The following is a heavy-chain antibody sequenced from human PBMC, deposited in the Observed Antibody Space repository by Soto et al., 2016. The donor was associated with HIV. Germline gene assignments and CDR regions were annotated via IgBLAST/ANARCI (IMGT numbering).Heavy chain of an antibody. J-gene: IGHJ6*02. Sequence: QVQLVQSGAEVKKPGASVKVSCKTSGYSFTSYGLSWVRQAPGQGLEWMGWISAYDGEPNYEQRLQGRVTMTTDRSTRTAYMELRNLRSGDTAIYYCAREDGYGGYARMDVWGQGTTVTVSS. CDR2: ISAYDGEP. V-gene: IGHV1-18*01. D-gene: IGHD5-12*01. CDR3: AREDGYGGYARMDV. CDR1: GYSFTSYG.